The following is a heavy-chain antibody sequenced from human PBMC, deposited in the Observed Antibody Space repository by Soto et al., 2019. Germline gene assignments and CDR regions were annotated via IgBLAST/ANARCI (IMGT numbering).Heavy chain of an antibody. J-gene: IGHJ4*02. Sequence: QVQLVESGGGVVQPGRSLRLSCAASGFTFSSYGMHWVRQAPGKGLEWVAVIWYDGSNKYYADSVKGRFTISRDNSKNTLYLQMNSLRAEDTAVYYCARGAPWGGGVDYWGQGTLVTVSS. CDR2: IWYDGSNK. D-gene: IGHD3-16*01. CDR1: GFTFSSYG. CDR3: ARGAPWGGGVDY. V-gene: IGHV3-33*01.